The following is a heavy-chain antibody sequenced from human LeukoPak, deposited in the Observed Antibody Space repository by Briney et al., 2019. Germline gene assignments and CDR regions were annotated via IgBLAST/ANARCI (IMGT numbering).Heavy chain of an antibody. CDR3: TKDIRGEDAFDV. J-gene: IGHJ3*01. CDR2: ISWAGFST. V-gene: IGHV3-43*01. Sequence: PGGSLRLSCAASGFTFEDYTMHWVRQAPGKGLEWVSLISWAGFSTFYADSLKGRFTISRDNSKNSLYLQMNSLTADDTALYYCTKDIRGEDAFDVWGQGTMVTVSS. CDR1: GFTFEDYT. D-gene: IGHD6-25*01.